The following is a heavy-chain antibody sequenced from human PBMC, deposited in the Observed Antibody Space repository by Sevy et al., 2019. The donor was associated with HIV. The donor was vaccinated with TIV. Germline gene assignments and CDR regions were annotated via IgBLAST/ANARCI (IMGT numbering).Heavy chain of an antibody. D-gene: IGHD1-7*01. CDR3: ARANNSWNYDY. V-gene: IGHV1-2*02. J-gene: IGHJ4*02. Sequence: ASVNDSRKASGYTFTGYYMHWVRQAPGQGLEWMGWINPNSGGTNYARKIQGRVTMTRVTSISTAYMELSRLRSDDTAVYYCARANNSWNYDYWGQGTLVTVSS. CDR2: INPNSGGT. CDR1: GYTFTGYY.